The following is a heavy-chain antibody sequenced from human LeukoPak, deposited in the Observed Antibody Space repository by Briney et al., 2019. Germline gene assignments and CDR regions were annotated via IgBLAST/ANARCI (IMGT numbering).Heavy chain of an antibody. J-gene: IGHJ6*02. D-gene: IGHD6-19*01. Sequence: GSSVKVSCKASGGTFSSYAISWVRQAPGQGLEWMGGIIPIFGTANYAQKFQGRVTITADESTSTAYMELSSLRSEDTAVYYCARGTPSSSGWLYYGMDVWGQGTTVTVSS. CDR3: ARGTPSSSGWLYYGMDV. V-gene: IGHV1-69*01. CDR2: IIPIFGTA. CDR1: GGTFSSYA.